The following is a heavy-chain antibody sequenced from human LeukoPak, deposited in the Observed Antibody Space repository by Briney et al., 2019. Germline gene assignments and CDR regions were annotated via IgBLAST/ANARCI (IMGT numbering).Heavy chain of an antibody. CDR2: IHHSGST. Sequence: SETLSLTCAVSGGSISSGGYSWSWIRQPPGKGLEWIGYIHHSGSTYYNPSLKSRVTISVDRSKNQFSLKLSSVTAADTAVYYCARTRSSSWNRAYYFDYWGQGTLVTVSS. CDR3: ARTRSSSWNRAYYFDY. CDR1: GGSISSGGYS. J-gene: IGHJ4*02. D-gene: IGHD6-13*01. V-gene: IGHV4-30-2*01.